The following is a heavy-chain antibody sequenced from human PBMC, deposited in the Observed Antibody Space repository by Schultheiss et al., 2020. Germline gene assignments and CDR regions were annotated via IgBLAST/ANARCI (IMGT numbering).Heavy chain of an antibody. V-gene: IGHV4-59*01. CDR3: ARNAAGLPD. CDR1: GGSISSYY. D-gene: IGHD6-13*01. Sequence: GSLRLSCTVSGGSISSYYWSWIRQPPGKGLEWIGYIYYSGSTNYNPSLKSRVTISVDTSKNQFSLKLSSVTAADTAVYYCARNAAGLPDWGQGTLVTVSS. J-gene: IGHJ4*02. CDR2: IYYSGST.